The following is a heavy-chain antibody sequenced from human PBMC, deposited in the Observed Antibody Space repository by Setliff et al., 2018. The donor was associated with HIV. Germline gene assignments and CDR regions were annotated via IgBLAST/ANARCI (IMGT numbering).Heavy chain of an antibody. CDR1: GYTFTGYY. D-gene: IGHD1-26*01. CDR2: INPNSGPT. J-gene: IGHJ4*02. Sequence: ASVKVSCKASGYTFTGYYIHWVRQAPGQGLEWMGRINPNSGPTNYAQKFQGRVTMTRDTSISTAYMELSRLRSDDTAVYYCARDFFGQRVGATLGCWGQGTLVTVSS. V-gene: IGHV1-2*06. CDR3: ARDFFGQRVGATLGC.